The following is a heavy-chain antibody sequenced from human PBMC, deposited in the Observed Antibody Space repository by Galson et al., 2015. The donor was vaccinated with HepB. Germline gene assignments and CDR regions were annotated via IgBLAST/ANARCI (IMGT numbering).Heavy chain of an antibody. Sequence: ETLSLTCTVSGGSISSSSYYWGWIRQPPGKGLEWIGSIYYSGSTYYNPSLKSRVTISVDTSKNQFSLKLSSVTAADTAVYYCARYVGGVLGWGQGTLVTVSS. V-gene: IGHV4-39*01. J-gene: IGHJ4*02. CDR3: ARYVGGVLG. CDR2: IYYSGST. D-gene: IGHD3-16*01. CDR1: GGSISSSSYY.